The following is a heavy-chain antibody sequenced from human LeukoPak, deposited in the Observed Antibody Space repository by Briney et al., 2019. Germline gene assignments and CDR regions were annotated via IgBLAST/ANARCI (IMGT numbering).Heavy chain of an antibody. CDR3: ARITGTTRAFDI. Sequence: GASVKVSCKASGYTFTSYGISWVRQAPGQGLEWMGRINPNSGGTNYAQKFQGRVTMTRDTSISTAYMELSRLRSDDTAVYYCARITGTTRAFDIWGQGTMVTVSS. D-gene: IGHD1-7*01. V-gene: IGHV1-2*06. CDR2: INPNSGGT. CDR1: GYTFTSYG. J-gene: IGHJ3*02.